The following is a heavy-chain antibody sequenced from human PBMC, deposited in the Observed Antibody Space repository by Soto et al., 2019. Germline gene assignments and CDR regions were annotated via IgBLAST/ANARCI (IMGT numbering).Heavy chain of an antibody. CDR1: GGTFSSYA. CDR2: IIPIFGTA. V-gene: IGHV1-69*13. CDR3: ARDRPTYYVFWSGPSGP. J-gene: IGHJ5*02. D-gene: IGHD3-3*01. Sequence: GASVKVSCKASGGTFSSYAISWVRQAPGQGVEWMGGIIPIFGTANYAQKFQGRVTITAAESTSTAYRELSSLRSEDTAVYYCARDRPTYYVFWSGPSGPWGQGPLVTVSS.